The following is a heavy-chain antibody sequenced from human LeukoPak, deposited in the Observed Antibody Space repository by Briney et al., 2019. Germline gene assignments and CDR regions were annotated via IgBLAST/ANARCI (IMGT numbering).Heavy chain of an antibody. V-gene: IGHV4-31*03. CDR3: ARPSIAVALDAFDI. D-gene: IGHD6-19*01. CDR2: IYYSGST. J-gene: IGHJ3*02. CDR1: GGSISSGGYY. Sequence: SETLSLTCTVSGGSISSGGYYWSWIRQHPGKGLEWIGYIYYSGSTYYNPSLKSRVTISVDTSKNQFSLKLSSVTAADTAVYYCARPSIAVALDAFDIWGQGTMVTVSS.